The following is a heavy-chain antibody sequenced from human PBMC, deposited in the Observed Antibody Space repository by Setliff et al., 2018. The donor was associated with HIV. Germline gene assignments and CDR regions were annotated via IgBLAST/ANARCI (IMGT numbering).Heavy chain of an antibody. CDR2: IYDSGST. J-gene: IGHJ6*03. V-gene: IGHV4-59*11. D-gene: IGHD2-21*02. Sequence: ETLSLTCTVSGGSISSHYWSWIRQPPGKGLEWIGYIYDSGSTNYNPSLKSRVTISVDTSKNQFSLKLSSVTAADTAVYYCARGVVTLRYYYYYYMDVWGKGTTVTVSS. CDR1: GGSISSHY. CDR3: ARGVVTLRYYYYYYMDV.